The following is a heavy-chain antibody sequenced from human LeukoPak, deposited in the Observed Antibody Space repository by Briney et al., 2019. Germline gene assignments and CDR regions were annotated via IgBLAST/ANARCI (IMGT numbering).Heavy chain of an antibody. V-gene: IGHV3-21*01. CDR2: ISGSSSYI. CDR3: ARVPRIVGYTSRELGHWYFDL. J-gene: IGHJ2*01. CDR1: GFTFSSYS. D-gene: IGHD6-13*01. Sequence: GGSLRLSCAASGFTFSSYSMNWVRQAPGKGLEWVSSISGSSSYIYYADSVKGRFTISRDNAKNSLYVQMNSLRAEDTAVYYCARVPRIVGYTSRELGHWYFDLWGRGTLVTVSS.